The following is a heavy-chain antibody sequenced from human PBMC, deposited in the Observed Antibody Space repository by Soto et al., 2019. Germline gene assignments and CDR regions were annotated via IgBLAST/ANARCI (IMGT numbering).Heavy chain of an antibody. J-gene: IGHJ5*02. CDR1: GYTFSDYY. CDR2: INPNVGGT. V-gene: IGHV1-2*02. D-gene: IGHD3-16*01. Sequence: QVQLVQSGAEGKKPGASVYVSCKASGYTFSDYYVHWVRQAPGQGLEWMGWINPNVGGTNYARKFQGRVTMTRDTSISTVYMKLTRLSPDDTAIYYCARGGREVPRIPYDTWGQGTRVTVSS. CDR3: ARGGREVPRIPYDT.